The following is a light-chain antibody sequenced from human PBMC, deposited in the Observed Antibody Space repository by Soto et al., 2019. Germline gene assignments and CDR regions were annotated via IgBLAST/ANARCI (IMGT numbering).Light chain of an antibody. V-gene: IGKV1-5*01. Sequence: DIQMTQSPSTLSASVGDRVTITCRASQNIERGLAWYQQKPGKAPKLLLYDVSSLESGVPSRFSGSGSGTEFILTINGLQPDDFATYFCQQFKSGTWTFGQGTNVEVK. J-gene: IGKJ1*01. CDR3: QQFKSGTWT. CDR2: DVS. CDR1: QNIERG.